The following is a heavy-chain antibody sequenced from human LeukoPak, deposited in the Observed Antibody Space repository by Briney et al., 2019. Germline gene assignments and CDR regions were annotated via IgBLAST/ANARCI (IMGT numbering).Heavy chain of an antibody. J-gene: IGHJ4*02. CDR2: IRFDGTTT. D-gene: IGHD1-7*01. Sequence: GGSLRLSCGASGFSFSDHAMHWVRQAPDKGLEWVAFIRFDGTTTDYTDSVKGRFTISRDNSKNTLFLQMNSLRPEDTGVYFCAKPRGNCVDYWGQGTLVTVSS. CDR1: GFSFSDHA. CDR3: AKPRGNCVDY. V-gene: IGHV3-30*02.